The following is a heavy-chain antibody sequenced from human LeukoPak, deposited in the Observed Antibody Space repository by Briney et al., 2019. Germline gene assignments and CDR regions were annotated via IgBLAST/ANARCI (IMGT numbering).Heavy chain of an antibody. CDR2: ISVSSFGK. Sequence: GSLRLSCVASGFTFRIYAMNWVRQVPGKGLEWVSTISVSSFGKHYADSVNGRFAISRDDSKNTLYLQMDSLRPEDTAIYYCAKDLDSTGKWDFWFNPWGQGTLVTVSS. V-gene: IGHV3-23*01. D-gene: IGHD2-8*02. J-gene: IGHJ5*02. CDR1: GFTFRIYA. CDR3: AKDLDSTGKWDFWFNP.